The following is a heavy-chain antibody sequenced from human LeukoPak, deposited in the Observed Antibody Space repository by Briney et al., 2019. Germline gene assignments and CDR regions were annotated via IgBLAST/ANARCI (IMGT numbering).Heavy chain of an antibody. CDR2: IYYSGST. CDR3: ARHFPIVFRYEGLNYFDY. J-gene: IGHJ4*02. Sequence: KPSETLSLTCTVSGGSISSSSYYWGWIRQPPGKGLEWIGSIYYSGSTYYNPSLKSRVTISVDTSKNQFSLKLSSVTAADTAVYYCARHFPIVFRYEGLNYFDYWGQGTLVTVSS. V-gene: IGHV4-39*01. D-gene: IGHD5-12*01. CDR1: GGSISSSSYY.